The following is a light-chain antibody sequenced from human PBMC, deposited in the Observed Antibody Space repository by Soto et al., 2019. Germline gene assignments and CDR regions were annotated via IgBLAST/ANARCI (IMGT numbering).Light chain of an antibody. J-gene: IGKJ3*01. V-gene: IGKV1-8*01. CDR3: QHLSSYPH. CDR1: QGISSY. Sequence: AIRMTQSPSSFSASTGDRVTITCRASQGISSYLAWYQQKPGKAPKLLIYAASTLQSGVPSRFSGSGSGTDFTLTISCLQSEDFATYYCQHLSSYPHFGPGTKVDFK. CDR2: AAS.